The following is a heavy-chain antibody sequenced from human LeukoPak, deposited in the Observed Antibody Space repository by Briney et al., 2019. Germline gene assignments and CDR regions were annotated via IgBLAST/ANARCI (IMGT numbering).Heavy chain of an antibody. J-gene: IGHJ6*03. CDR2: ISYDGSNK. V-gene: IGHV3-30*18. CDR3: AKAGYYYDSSGYYSYYYYMDV. Sequence: GGSLRLSCAASGFTFSDYYMSWIRQAPGKGLEWVAVISYDGSNKYYADSVKGRFTISRDNSKNTLYLQMNSLRAEDTAVYYCAKAGYYYDSSGYYSYYYYMDVWGKGTTVTVSS. CDR1: GFTFSDYY. D-gene: IGHD3-22*01.